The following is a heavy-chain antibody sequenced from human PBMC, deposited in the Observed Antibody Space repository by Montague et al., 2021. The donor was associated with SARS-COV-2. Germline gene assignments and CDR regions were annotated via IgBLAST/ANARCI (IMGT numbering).Heavy chain of an antibody. Sequence: SLRLSCAASGFTFISFTMSWVRLAPGKGLEWVSTISGSGGSTWYAAFVKGRFTISRDNSKSTLFLQMNSLRAEDTALYYCTGADNYGSWGRGTLVTVSS. D-gene: IGHD4-17*01. V-gene: IGHV3-23*01. CDR3: TGADNYGS. CDR1: GFTFISFT. CDR2: ISGSGGST. J-gene: IGHJ5*02.